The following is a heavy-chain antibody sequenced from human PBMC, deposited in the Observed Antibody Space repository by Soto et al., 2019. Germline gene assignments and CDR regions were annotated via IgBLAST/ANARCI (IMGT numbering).Heavy chain of an antibody. V-gene: IGHV1-69*02. D-gene: IGHD2-2*01. CDR1: GRTFSSYT. CDR3: ARGEDVVVPAAMGPYYYYYMDV. CDR2: IIPILGIA. J-gene: IGHJ6*03. Sequence: ASVKVSCKASGRTFSSYTISWERQAPGQGLEWMGRIIPILGIANYAQKFQGRVTITADKSTSTAYMELSSLRSEDTAVYYCARGEDVVVPAAMGPYYYYYMDVWGKGTTVTVSS.